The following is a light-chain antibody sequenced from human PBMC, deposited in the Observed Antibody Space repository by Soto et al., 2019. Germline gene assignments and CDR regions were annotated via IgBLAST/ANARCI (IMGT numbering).Light chain of an antibody. CDR1: QSISNY. CDR3: QQSYGTPLT. Sequence: DMEMTQSPSSLSASVGDRVTITCRASQSISNYLNWYQHKPGKVPKLLIYAASSLQSGVPTRFSGRGSGTDFTLTINRLQPEAFATYYCQQSYGTPLTFGGGTKIEIK. V-gene: IGKV1-39*01. J-gene: IGKJ4*01. CDR2: AAS.